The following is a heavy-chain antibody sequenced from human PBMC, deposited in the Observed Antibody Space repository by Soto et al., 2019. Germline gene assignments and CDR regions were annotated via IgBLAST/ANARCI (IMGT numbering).Heavy chain of an antibody. CDR1: GYSISSGYY. CDR2: IYHSGST. V-gene: IGHV4-38-2*01. Sequence: SETLSLTCAVSGYSISSGYYWGWIRQPPGKGLEWIGSIYHSGSTYHNPSLKSRVTISVDTSKNQFSLKLSSVTAADTAVYYCARNYYDSSGYDAFDIWGQGTMVTVSS. D-gene: IGHD3-22*01. CDR3: ARNYYDSSGYDAFDI. J-gene: IGHJ3*02.